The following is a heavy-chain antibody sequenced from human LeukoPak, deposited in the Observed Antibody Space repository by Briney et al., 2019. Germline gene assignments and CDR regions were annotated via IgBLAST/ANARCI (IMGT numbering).Heavy chain of an antibody. J-gene: IGHJ4*02. Sequence: GGSLRLSCAASGFTFSSYWMSWVRQAPGKGLEWVANIKQDGSEKYYVDSVKGRFTISGDNAKNSLYLQMNSLRAEDTAVYYCARGDSSGWTYYFDYWGQGTLVTVSS. D-gene: IGHD6-19*01. V-gene: IGHV3-7*01. CDR3: ARGDSSGWTYYFDY. CDR2: IKQDGSEK. CDR1: GFTFSSYW.